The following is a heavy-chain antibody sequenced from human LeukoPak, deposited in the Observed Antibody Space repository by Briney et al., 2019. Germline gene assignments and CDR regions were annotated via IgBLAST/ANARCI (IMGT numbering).Heavy chain of an antibody. Sequence: RASVKVSCKASGYTFTGYYMHWVRQAPGQGLEWMGWINPNSGGTNYAQKFQGRVTMTRDTSISTAYMELSRLRSDDTAVYYCARDREPAVADPDLDYWGQGTLVTVSS. CDR2: INPNSGGT. V-gene: IGHV1-2*02. CDR3: ARDREPAVADPDLDY. J-gene: IGHJ4*02. D-gene: IGHD6-19*01. CDR1: GYTFTGYY.